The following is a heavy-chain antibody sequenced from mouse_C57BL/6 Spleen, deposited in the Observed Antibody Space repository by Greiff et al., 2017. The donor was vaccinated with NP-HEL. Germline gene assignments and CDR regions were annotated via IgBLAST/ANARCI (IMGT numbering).Heavy chain of an antibody. CDR3: ARSRYGYDDYAMGY. V-gene: IGHV1-69*01. D-gene: IGHD2-2*01. J-gene: IGHJ4*01. Sequence: QVQLQQPGAELVMPGASVKLSCKASGYTFTSYWMHWVKQRPGQGLEWIGEIDPSDSYTNYNQKFKGKSTLTVDKSSSTAYMQLSSLTSEDSAVYYCARSRYGYDDYAMGYWGQGTSVTVSS. CDR1: GYTFTSYW. CDR2: IDPSDSYT.